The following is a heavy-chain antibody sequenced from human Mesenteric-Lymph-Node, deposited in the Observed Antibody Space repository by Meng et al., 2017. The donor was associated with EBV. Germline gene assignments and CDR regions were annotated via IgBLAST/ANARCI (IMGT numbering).Heavy chain of an antibody. CDR2: IYYSGTT. J-gene: IGHJ5*02. V-gene: IGHV4-39*01. Sequence: QVQLQESGPGLVKPSETLSLTCTVSGDSINSNYYYWGWIRQPPGKGLQWIGSIYYSGTTFYNPSLKSRVTISVDTSKNQLSLKLISVTAADTAVYYCARTPLYNWGAWGQGTLVTVSS. CDR3: ARTPLYNWGA. D-gene: IGHD7-27*01. CDR1: GDSINSNYYY.